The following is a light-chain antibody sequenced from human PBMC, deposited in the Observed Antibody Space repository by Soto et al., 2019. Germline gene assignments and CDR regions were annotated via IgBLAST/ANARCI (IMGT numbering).Light chain of an antibody. Sequence: QPVLTQPPSASETPGQRVTISCSGSSSNIGSNYVSWYQQHPGTAPKVLIYRNIQRPSGVPDRISGSKSGTSASLAISGLRSEDEADYYCATWDDSLSGVVFGGGTKLTVL. CDR2: RNI. CDR3: ATWDDSLSGVV. CDR1: SSNIGSNY. V-gene: IGLV1-47*01. J-gene: IGLJ2*01.